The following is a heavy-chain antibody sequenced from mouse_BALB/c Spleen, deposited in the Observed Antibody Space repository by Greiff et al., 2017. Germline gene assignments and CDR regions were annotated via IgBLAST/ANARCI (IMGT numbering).Heavy chain of an antibody. V-gene: IGHV1-7*01. J-gene: IGHJ2*01. D-gene: IGHD2-10*02. Sequence: QVQLQQSGAELAKPGASVKMSCKASGYTFTSYWMHWVKQRPGQGLEWIGYINPSTGYTEYNQKFKDKATLTADKSSSTAYMQLSSLTSEDSAVYYCARVYGNFYLDYWGQGTTLTVSS. CDR2: INPSTGYT. CDR1: GYTFTSYW. CDR3: ARVYGNFYLDY.